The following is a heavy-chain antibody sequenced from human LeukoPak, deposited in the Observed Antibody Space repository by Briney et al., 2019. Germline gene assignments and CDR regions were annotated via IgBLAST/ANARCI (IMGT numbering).Heavy chain of an antibody. Sequence: GGSLRLSCAASGFTFSSYWMSWVRQAPGKGLEWVAVISYDGSNKYYADSVKGRFTISRDNSKNTLYLQMNSLRAEDTAVYYCAKYSSSWYGFDYWGQGTLVTVSS. V-gene: IGHV3-30*18. CDR1: GFTFSSYW. CDR2: ISYDGSNK. D-gene: IGHD6-13*01. J-gene: IGHJ4*02. CDR3: AKYSSSWYGFDY.